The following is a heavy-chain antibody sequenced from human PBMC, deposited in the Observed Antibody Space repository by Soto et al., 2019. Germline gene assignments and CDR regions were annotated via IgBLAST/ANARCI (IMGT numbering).Heavy chain of an antibody. D-gene: IGHD2-2*02. CDR1: GFIFTNYA. J-gene: IGHJ3*02. CDR2: IGGRGNSA. Sequence: SLRLSCAASGFIFTNYAMNWVRQAPGKGLEWVSVIGGRGNSAYYADSVQGRFTISRDNSKNTLSLQMSSLTADDTAVYYCAKAEYCSTTSCYRGGAFDIWGQGTMVTVSS. CDR3: AKAEYCSTTSCYRGGAFDI. V-gene: IGHV3-23*01.